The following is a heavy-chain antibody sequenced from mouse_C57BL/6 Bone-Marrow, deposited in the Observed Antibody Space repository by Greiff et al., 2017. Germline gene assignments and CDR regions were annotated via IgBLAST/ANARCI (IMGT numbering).Heavy chain of an antibody. V-gene: IGHV2-4*01. Sequence: QVHVMESGPGLVQPSQSLSITCTVSGFSLTSYGIHWVRQPPGKGLEWLGVIRSGGSTDYNAAFISRLSISKDNSKNQVFFKMNSLQSDDTAIYYCAKRGSYYARDYWGQGTSVTVSA. CDR1: GFSLTSYG. J-gene: IGHJ4*01. CDR2: IRSGGST. CDR3: AKRGSYYARDY.